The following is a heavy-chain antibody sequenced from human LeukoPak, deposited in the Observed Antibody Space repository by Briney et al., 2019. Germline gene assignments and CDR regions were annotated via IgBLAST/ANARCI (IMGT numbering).Heavy chain of an antibody. Sequence: GSLRLSCAASGFTFSNYAIHWVRRPPGKGLEWVAVISYDGSNKFYADSVEGRFTISRDNSKNSLYLQMNSLRADDTAVYYCARDSGFSGAQRGEFWGQGTLVTVSS. D-gene: IGHD3-10*01. J-gene: IGHJ4*02. CDR1: GFTFSNYA. V-gene: IGHV3-30*04. CDR2: ISYDGSNK. CDR3: ARDSGFSGAQRGEF.